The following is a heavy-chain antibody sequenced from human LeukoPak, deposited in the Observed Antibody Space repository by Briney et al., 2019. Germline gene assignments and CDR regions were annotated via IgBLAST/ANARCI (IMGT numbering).Heavy chain of an antibody. V-gene: IGHV3-74*01. CDR3: ARDLGMTSMDI. CDR1: GFTFNIYW. Sequence: PGGSLRLSCGASGFTFNIYWMHWVRQAPGKGLVWVSRINSDGSSTNYADSVKGRFTISRDNAKNTLYLQMNSLGAEDTAVYYCARDLGMTSMDIWGQGTMVTVSS. D-gene: IGHD2-21*02. J-gene: IGHJ3*02. CDR2: INSDGSST.